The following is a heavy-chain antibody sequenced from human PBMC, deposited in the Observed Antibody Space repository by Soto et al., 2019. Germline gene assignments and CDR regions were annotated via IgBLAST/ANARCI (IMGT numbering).Heavy chain of an antibody. V-gene: IGHV4-31*03. CDR2: IYYSGST. CDR3: ARELGLTTCFDI. J-gene: IGHJ3*02. Sequence: SETLSLTCTVSGCSSSSGGYYWSWIRQHPGKGLEWIGYIYYSGSTYYNPSLKSRVTISVDTSKNQFSLKLSSVTAADTAVYYCARELGLTTCFDIWGQGTMVTVSS. D-gene: IGHD4-17*01. CDR1: GCSSSSGGYY.